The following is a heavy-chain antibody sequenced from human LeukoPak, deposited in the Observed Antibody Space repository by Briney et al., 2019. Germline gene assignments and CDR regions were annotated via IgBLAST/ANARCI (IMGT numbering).Heavy chain of an antibody. J-gene: IGHJ6*02. CDR3: ARDRMIFGVVTTYGMDV. Sequence: SETLSLTCTVSGGSISSYYWSWIRQPPGKGLEWIGYIYYSGSTNYNPSLKSRVTISVDTSKNQFSLKLSSVTAADTAVYYCARDRMIFGVVTTYGMDVWGQGTTVTVSS. CDR2: IYYSGST. CDR1: GGSISSYY. D-gene: IGHD3-3*01. V-gene: IGHV4-59*01.